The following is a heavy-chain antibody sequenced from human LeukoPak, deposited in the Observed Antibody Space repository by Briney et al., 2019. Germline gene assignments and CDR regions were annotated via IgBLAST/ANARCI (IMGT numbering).Heavy chain of an antibody. D-gene: IGHD5-12*01. Sequence: ASVNVSCEVSGYTFTGYGISWGRQAPGQGLEWMGWISAYNGDTNYTQKLQGRVTMTTNTSTGTAYMDLRSLRSDDTAVYYCARDTDIGATTPDWYFDLWGRGTLVTVSS. CDR3: ARDTDIGATTPDWYFDL. V-gene: IGHV1-18*04. CDR2: ISAYNGDT. CDR1: GYTFTGYG. J-gene: IGHJ2*01.